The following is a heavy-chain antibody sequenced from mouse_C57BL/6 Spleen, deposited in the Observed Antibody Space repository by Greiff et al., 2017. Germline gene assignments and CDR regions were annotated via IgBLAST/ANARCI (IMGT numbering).Heavy chain of an antibody. CDR1: GFSLTSYG. CDR2: IWSGGST. Sequence: QVQLKQSGPGLVQPSQSLSITCPVSGFSLTSYGVHWVRQSPGKGLEWLGVIWSGGSTDYHAAFISRLSISQDNSKSQVFFKMNSLQADDTAIYYGARYYSNSRGYYYAMDYWGQGTSVTVSS. V-gene: IGHV2-2*01. J-gene: IGHJ4*01. D-gene: IGHD2-5*01. CDR3: ARYYSNSRGYYYAMDY.